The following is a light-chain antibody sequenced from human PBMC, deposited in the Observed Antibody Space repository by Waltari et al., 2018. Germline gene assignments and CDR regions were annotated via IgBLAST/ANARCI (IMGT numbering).Light chain of an antibody. Sequence: QSALTQPAPVSGSPGQSITISCTGSSSDVGGYTNVSWYQQFPDRAPNLMIYDVTIRPSGLSNRFPGSQSANTASLPISGLQPEDEADYYCASYIPGSTLVFGGGTKLTVL. V-gene: IGLV2-14*01. CDR1: SSDVGGYTN. J-gene: IGLJ3*02. CDR3: ASYIPGSTLV. CDR2: DVT.